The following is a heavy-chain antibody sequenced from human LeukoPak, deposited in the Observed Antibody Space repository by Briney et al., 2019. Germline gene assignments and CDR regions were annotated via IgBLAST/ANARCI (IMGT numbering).Heavy chain of an antibody. CDR3: ARGGKLQPQSPY. V-gene: IGHV3-7*01. CDR1: GFTFTTYW. CDR2: INQDGSEK. J-gene: IGHJ4*02. Sequence: GGSLRLSCAASGFTFTTYWMSWVRQAPGKGLEWVANINQDGSEKYYVDSVKGRFTISRDNGKNSLYLQMNSLGAEDTAVYYCARGGKLQPQSPYWGQGTLVTVSS. D-gene: IGHD1-14*01.